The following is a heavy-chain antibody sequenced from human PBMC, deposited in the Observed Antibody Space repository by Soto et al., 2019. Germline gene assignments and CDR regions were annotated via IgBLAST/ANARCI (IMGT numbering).Heavy chain of an antibody. J-gene: IGHJ4*02. Sequence: ASVNVSCKASGYTFTSYGISWVRQAPGQGLEWMGWISAYNGNTNYAQKLQGRVTMTTDTSTSTAYMELRSLRSDDTAVYYCARVVVVVVHEGWTTLRYVWPDYWCQGTLVTVSS. CDR3: ARVVVVVVHEGWTTLRYVWPDY. D-gene: IGHD2-21*01. CDR2: ISAYNGNT. CDR1: GYTFTSYG. V-gene: IGHV1-18*01.